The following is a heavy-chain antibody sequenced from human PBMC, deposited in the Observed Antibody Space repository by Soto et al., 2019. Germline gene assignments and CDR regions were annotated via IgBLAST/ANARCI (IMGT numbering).Heavy chain of an antibody. J-gene: IGHJ6*02. CDR1: GGTFSSYA. CDR3: ARTITMIVVDHYYYYGMDV. V-gene: IGHV1-69*12. CDR2: IIPIFGTA. Sequence: QVQLVQSGAEVKKPGSSVKVSCKASGGTFSSYAISWVRQAPGQGLEWMGGIIPIFGTANYAQKFQGRVTITADEXXSXAXXELSSLRSEDTAVYYCARTITMIVVDHYYYYGMDVWGQGTTVTVSS. D-gene: IGHD3-22*01.